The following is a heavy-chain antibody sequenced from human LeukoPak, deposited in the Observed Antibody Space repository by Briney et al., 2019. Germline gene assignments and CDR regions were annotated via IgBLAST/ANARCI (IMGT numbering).Heavy chain of an antibody. J-gene: IGHJ4*02. V-gene: IGHV4-61*09. CDR1: GGSISSGSYY. CDR2: IYTSGST. Sequence: SETLSLTCTVSGGSISSGSYYWSWIRQPAGKGLKWIGHIYTSGSTNYNPSLKSRVTISVDKSKNQFSLKLSSVTAADAAVYYCARLGQVRGVFDYWGQGTLVTVSS. CDR3: ARLGQVRGVFDY. D-gene: IGHD3-10*01.